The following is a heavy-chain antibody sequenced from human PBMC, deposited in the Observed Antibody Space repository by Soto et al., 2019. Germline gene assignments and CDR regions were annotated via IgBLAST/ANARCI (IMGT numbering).Heavy chain of an antibody. V-gene: IGHV3-74*01. CDR3: ARGGAMGVDY. CDR1: GFTFNTHW. Sequence: PGGSLRLSCTASGFTFNTHWMHWVRQAPGKWLVWVSRIYFDGITTNYADSVKGRLTVSRDNAKNTVYLHVNTLSDEDTAVYYCARGGAMGVDYWGQGTLVTVSS. CDR2: IYFDGITT. D-gene: IGHD1-26*01. J-gene: IGHJ4*02.